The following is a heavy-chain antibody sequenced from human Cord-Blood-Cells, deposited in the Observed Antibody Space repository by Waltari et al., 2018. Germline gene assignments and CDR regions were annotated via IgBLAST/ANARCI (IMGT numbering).Heavy chain of an antibody. J-gene: IGHJ4*02. D-gene: IGHD6-13*01. CDR1: GGSFSGYY. Sequence: QVQLQQWGAGLLKPSETLSLTCAVYGGSFSGYYGSWIRQPPGKGLEWIGEINHSGSTNYNPSLKSRVTISVDTSKNQFSLKLSSVTAADTAVYYCARGGLSSSWYFDYWGQGTLVTVSS. V-gene: IGHV4-34*01. CDR2: INHSGST. CDR3: ARGGLSSSWYFDY.